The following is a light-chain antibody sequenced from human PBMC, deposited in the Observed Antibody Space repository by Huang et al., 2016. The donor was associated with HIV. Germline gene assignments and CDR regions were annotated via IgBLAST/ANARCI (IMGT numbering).Light chain of an antibody. J-gene: IGKJ1*01. CDR1: QSVTHS. V-gene: IGKV3-15*01. CDR3: QQYHYWPPVT. Sequence: IVITQSPDTLSVSPGERATLSCRAGQSVTHSLAWYQQKPGQAPRLLIYGTSTRATGIPGRFSGSGSGTDFTLTISSLQSDDFGVYYCQQYHYWPPVTFGQGTKVEI. CDR2: GTS.